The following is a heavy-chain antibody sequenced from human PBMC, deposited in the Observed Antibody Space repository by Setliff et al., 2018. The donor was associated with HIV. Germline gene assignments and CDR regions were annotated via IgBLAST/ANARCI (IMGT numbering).Heavy chain of an antibody. Sequence: PSETLSLTCAVYGGSFNGYSWTWIRQPPGKGLEWIGGITHSGSTNYNPSLKSRVTISVETSKSQFSLRLNSVTATDTALYYCARGRFHRLHRPYSGSGSLGIQYFDYWGQGTLVTVSS. CDR1: GGSFNGYS. J-gene: IGHJ4*02. CDR3: ARGRFHRLHRPYSGSGSLGIQYFDY. CDR2: ITHSGST. V-gene: IGHV4-34*01. D-gene: IGHD3-10*01.